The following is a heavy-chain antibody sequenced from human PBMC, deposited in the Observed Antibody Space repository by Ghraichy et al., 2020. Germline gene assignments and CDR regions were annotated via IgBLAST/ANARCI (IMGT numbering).Heavy chain of an antibody. CDR2: INSDESFT. J-gene: IGHJ4*02. CDR1: GFTFRNYW. D-gene: IGHD3-10*01. CDR3: AVGMVRAHYFDF. Sequence: GSLRLSCAASGFTFRNYWMHWVRQVPGKGLVWVSCINSDESFTRYADSVKGRFTITRDDVNNTLYLQMNSLRAEDTAVYFCAVGMVRAHYFDFWGQGSLVTVSS. V-gene: IGHV3-74*01.